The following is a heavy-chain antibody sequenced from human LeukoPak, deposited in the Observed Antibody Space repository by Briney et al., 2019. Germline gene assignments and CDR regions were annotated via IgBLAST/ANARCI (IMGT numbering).Heavy chain of an antibody. CDR3: ASGSGQVNEAYFDY. D-gene: IGHD2-15*01. V-gene: IGHV3-30-3*01. J-gene: IGHJ4*02. CDR2: ISYDGSNK. CDR1: GFTFSSYA. Sequence: GGSLRLSCAASGFTFSSYAMHWVRQAPGKGLEWVAVISYDGSNKYYADSVKGRFTISRDNSKNTLYLQMNSLRAEDTAVYYCASGSGQVNEAYFDYWGQGTLVTVSS.